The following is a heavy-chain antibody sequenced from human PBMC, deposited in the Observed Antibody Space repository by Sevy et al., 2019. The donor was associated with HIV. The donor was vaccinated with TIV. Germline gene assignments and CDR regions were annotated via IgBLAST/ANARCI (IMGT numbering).Heavy chain of an antibody. CDR2: ISYDGSNK. Sequence: GGSLRLSCAASGFTFSSYAMHWVRQAPGNGLEWVAVISYDGSNKYYADSVKGRFTISRDNSKNTLYLQMNSLRAEDTAVYYCARDRPGLRFLEWLFYSGQGTLVTVSS. CDR1: GFTFSSYA. V-gene: IGHV3-30-3*01. D-gene: IGHD3-3*01. CDR3: ARDRPGLRFLEWLFY. J-gene: IGHJ4*02.